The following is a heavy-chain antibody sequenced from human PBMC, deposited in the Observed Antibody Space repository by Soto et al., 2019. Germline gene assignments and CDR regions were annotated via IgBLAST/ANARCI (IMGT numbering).Heavy chain of an antibody. CDR1: GDSISNSRFY. Sequence: SETLSLSCSVSGDSISNSRFYWAWIRQPPGEGLEWIGSIYHTGNAYYNPSLKSRVTIFVDTSKNQFSLKLTSVTAADTALYYCARDYFDSSDYTTNWFDPWGQGTLVTVSS. D-gene: IGHD3-22*01. V-gene: IGHV4-39*01. J-gene: IGHJ5*02. CDR2: IYHTGNA. CDR3: ARDYFDSSDYTTNWFDP.